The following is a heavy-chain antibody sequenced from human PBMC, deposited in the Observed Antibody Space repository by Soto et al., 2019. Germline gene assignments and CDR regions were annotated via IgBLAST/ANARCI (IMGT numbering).Heavy chain of an antibody. V-gene: IGHV1-8*01. Sequence: ASGKGSCKASGYTFTSYDINWVRQATGQGLEWMGWMNPNSGNTGYAQKFQGRVTMTRNTSISTAYMELSSLRSEDTAVYYCARGRPYYDFWSGPTRYFDYWGQGTLVNVSS. CDR3: ARGRPYYDFWSGPTRYFDY. D-gene: IGHD3-3*01. J-gene: IGHJ4*02. CDR1: GYTFTSYD. CDR2: MNPNSGNT.